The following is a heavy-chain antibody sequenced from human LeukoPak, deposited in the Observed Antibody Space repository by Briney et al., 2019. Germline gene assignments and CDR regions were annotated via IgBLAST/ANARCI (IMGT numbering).Heavy chain of an antibody. Sequence: GGSLRLSCAASGFTFSSYSKNWVRQAPGKGLEWVSSISSSSSYIYYADSVKGRFTISRYNAKNSLYLQMNSLRAEDTAVYYCASCRDGYNSNYWGQGTLVTVSS. CDR2: ISSSSSYI. V-gene: IGHV3-21*01. CDR1: GFTFSSYS. J-gene: IGHJ4*02. CDR3: ASCRDGYNSNY. D-gene: IGHD5-24*01.